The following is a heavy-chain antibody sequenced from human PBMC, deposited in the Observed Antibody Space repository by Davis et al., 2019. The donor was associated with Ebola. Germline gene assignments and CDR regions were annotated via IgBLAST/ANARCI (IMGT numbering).Heavy chain of an antibody. V-gene: IGHV3-49*03. J-gene: IGHJ3*02. Sequence: GGSLRLSCTASGFTFGDYAMSWFRQAPGKGLEWVGFIRSKAYGGTTEYAASVKGRFTISRHDSKSIAYLQMNSLKTEDTAVYYCTTLVVGATAKNAFDIWGQGTMVTVSS. CDR2: IRSKAYGGTT. CDR3: TTLVVGATAKNAFDI. D-gene: IGHD1-26*01. CDR1: GFTFGDYA.